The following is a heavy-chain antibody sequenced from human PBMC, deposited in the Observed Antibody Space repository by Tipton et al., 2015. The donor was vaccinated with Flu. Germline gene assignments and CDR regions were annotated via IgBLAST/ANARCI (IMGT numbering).Heavy chain of an antibody. J-gene: IGHJ6*02. CDR2: IYMGDTT. CDR3: AREGRAAGFSFYYGVDV. CDR1: GGSISSGSFY. D-gene: IGHD6-13*01. Sequence: LRLSCTVSGGSISSGSFYWSWLRLSAGKGLEWIGRIYMGDTTTYNPSLRSRVTISGDTSRNQFSLRLNSVTAADTAVYYCAREGRAAGFSFYYGVDVWGQGTTVIVSS. V-gene: IGHV4-61*02.